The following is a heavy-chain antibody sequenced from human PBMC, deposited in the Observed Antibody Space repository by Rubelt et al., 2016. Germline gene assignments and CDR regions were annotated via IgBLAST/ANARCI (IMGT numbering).Heavy chain of an antibody. CDR2: ISYDGSNK. D-gene: IGHD3-10*01. Sequence: PGGSLRLSCAVSGFPFSSYAMHWVRQAPGKGLEWVSVISYDGSNKYYADSVKGRFTISRDNAKNSLYLQVNSLRAEDTAVYYCVRDRYASASGGMDVWGQGTTVTVSS. J-gene: IGHJ6*02. CDR3: VRDRYASASGGMDV. CDR1: GFPFSSYA. V-gene: IGHV3-30*04.